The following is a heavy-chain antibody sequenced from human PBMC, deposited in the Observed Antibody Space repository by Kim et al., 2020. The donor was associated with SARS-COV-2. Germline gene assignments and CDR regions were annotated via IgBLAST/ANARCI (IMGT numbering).Heavy chain of an antibody. CDR2: ISWNSGTV. CDR1: GFTFGDYA. Sequence: GGSLRLSCAASGFTFGDYAMHWVRQAPGKGLEWVAGISWNSGTVAYVDFVKGRFTISRDNAKNSLYLQMNSLRGEDTALYYCAKTNGGLSEKPLDFWGQGTLVTVSS. D-gene: IGHD3-10*01. J-gene: IGHJ4*02. CDR3: AKTNGGLSEKPLDF. V-gene: IGHV3-9*01.